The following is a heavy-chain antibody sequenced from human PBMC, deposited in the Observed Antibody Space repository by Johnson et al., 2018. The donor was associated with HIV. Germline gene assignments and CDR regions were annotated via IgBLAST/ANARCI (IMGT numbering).Heavy chain of an antibody. Sequence: QVQLVESGGGVVRPGGSLRLSCVASGFTFSSYAMHWVRQAPGKGLEWVALISYDGTNKYYADSVKGRFTISRDNSKNTLYLQMNSLRAEDTAVYYCAREELEPDVFDIWGQGTMVTVSS. J-gene: IGHJ3*02. CDR1: GFTFSSYA. CDR2: ISYDGTNK. V-gene: IGHV3-30-3*01. D-gene: IGHD1-1*01. CDR3: AREELEPDVFDI.